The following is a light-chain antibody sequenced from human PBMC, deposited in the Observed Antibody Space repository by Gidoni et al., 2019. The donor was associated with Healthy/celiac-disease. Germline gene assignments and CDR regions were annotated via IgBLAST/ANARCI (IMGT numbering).Light chain of an antibody. CDR2: AAS. V-gene: IGKV1-39*01. J-gene: IGKJ2*01. Sequence: DIQMTQSPSSLSASVGDRVTITCRASQSISSYLNWYQQKPGKAPKLLIYAASSLQSGVPSRFSGSGSGTDFTLNISSLQPEDFETYYCQQSYSTPRTFGQGTKLEIK. CDR3: QQSYSTPRT. CDR1: QSISSY.